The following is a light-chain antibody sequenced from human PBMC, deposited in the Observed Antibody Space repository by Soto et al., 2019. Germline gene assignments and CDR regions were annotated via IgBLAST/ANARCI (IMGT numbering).Light chain of an antibody. J-gene: IGKJ1*01. CDR3: QQYGRSPPK. CDR2: GAS. V-gene: IGKV3-20*01. Sequence: EIVLTQSPGTLSLSPGERTTLSCRASQSISRYLAWYQQKPGQGPRLLIYGASSRATGTPDRFSGSGPGTELTITINRLEPEDFALYYCQQYGRSPPKFGQGTKV. CDR1: QSISRY.